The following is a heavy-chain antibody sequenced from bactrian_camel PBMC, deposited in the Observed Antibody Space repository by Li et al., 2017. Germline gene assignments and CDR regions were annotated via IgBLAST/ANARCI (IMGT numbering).Heavy chain of an antibody. CDR2: IAPDGSR. CDR1: GLTFEGGN. D-gene: IGHD4*01. Sequence: HVQLVESGGGAVQTGGSLRLTCTAVGLTFEGGNQGWYRETPGNEFELVSSIAPDGSRWYADSVKGRFTISQDYAKNTVSLQMTRLNLRTRPDITVRRLSWFGEKVPAAPPGPEGPRSPSP. J-gene: IGHJ4*01. V-gene: IGHV3S55*01.